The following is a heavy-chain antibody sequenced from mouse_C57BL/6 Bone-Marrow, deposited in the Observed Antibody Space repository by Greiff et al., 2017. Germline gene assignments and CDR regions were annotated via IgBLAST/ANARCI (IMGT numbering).Heavy chain of an antibody. J-gene: IGHJ2*01. CDR3: AGDRRAYYSNWNCFDY. CDR2: ISDGGSYT. D-gene: IGHD2-5*01. V-gene: IGHV5-4*01. CDR1: GFTFSSYA. Sequence: EVKLVESGGGLVKPGGSLKLSCAASGFTFSSYAMYWVRQTPEQRLEWVATISDGGSYTYYPDNVKGRFTIAKDNAKNNIYLQMGHLTSKDTAMYDCAGDRRAYYSNWNCFDYWGWGTALTVSS.